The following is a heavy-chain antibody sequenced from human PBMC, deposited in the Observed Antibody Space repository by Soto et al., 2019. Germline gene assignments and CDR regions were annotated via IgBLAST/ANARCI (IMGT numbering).Heavy chain of an antibody. Sequence: QVQLVQSGAEVKKPGSSVKVSCKASGGTFGRYTLSWVRQAPGQGLEWMGWIIPILETANYARRFQGRLTTRADSSTGTAYMAVSGLKNDDTGVYYCARGGTLGGDLGVRGKGPRVIVSS. CDR3: ARGGTLGGDLGV. J-gene: IGHJ6*04. V-gene: IGHV1-69*08. D-gene: IGHD3-16*01. CDR2: IIPILETA. CDR1: GGTFGRYT.